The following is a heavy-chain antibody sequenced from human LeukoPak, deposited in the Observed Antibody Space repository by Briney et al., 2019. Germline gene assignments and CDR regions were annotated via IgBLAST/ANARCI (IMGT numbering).Heavy chain of an antibody. CDR2: IIPIFGTA. D-gene: IGHD3-9*01. J-gene: IGHJ4*02. CDR1: GGTFSSYA. CDR3: ARDIPSADYYDILTGSY. V-gene: IGHV1-69*01. Sequence: SVKVSCKASGGTFSSYAISWVRQAPGQGLEWMGGIIPIFGTANYAQKFQGRVTITADESTSTAYMELSSLRSEDTAVYYCARDIPSADYYDILTGSYWGQGTLVTVSS.